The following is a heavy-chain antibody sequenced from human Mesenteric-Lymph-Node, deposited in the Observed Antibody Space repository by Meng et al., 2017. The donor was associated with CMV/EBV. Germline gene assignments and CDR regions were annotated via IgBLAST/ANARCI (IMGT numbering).Heavy chain of an antibody. CDR2: IYYSGST. D-gene: IGHD3-10*01. Sequence: SETLSLTCTVSGGSVSSDSYYWTWIRQPPGKGLEWIGYIYYSGSTNYNSSLKSRLTISVDTSKNQFSLKLTSVTAADTAVYYCARVVRQDYYYGMDAWGQGTTVTVSS. CDR1: GGSVSSDSYY. CDR3: ARVVRQDYYYGMDA. V-gene: IGHV4-61*01. J-gene: IGHJ6*02.